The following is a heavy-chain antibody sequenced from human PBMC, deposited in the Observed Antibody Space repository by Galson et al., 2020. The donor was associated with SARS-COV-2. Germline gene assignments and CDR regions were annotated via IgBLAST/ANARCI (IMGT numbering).Heavy chain of an antibody. CDR1: GFTFSRYA. CDR3: ARDEVVYGGWFGP. J-gene: IGHJ5*02. CDR2: ISYDGSNK. V-gene: IGHV3-30-3*01. D-gene: IGHD1-20*01. Sequence: TGGSLRLSCAASGFTFSRYAMHWVRQAPGKGLEWVAVISYDGSNKYYADSVKGRFTISRDNSKNTLYLQMNSLRAEDTAVYYCARDEVVYGGWFGPVGQGTLVTVSS.